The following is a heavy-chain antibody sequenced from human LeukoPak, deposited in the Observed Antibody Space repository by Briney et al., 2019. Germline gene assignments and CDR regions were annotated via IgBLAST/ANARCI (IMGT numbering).Heavy chain of an antibody. D-gene: IGHD3-3*01. V-gene: IGHV4-34*01. J-gene: IGHJ4*02. CDR1: GGSFSGYY. Sequence: IPSETLSLTCAVYGGSFSGYYWSWIRQPPGKGLEWIGEINHSGSTNYNPSLKSRVTISVDTSKNQFSLKLSSVTAADTAVYYCARGKVAPYYDFWSGYYTARKFDYWGQGTLVTVSS. CDR3: ARGKVAPYYDFWSGYYTARKFDY. CDR2: INHSGST.